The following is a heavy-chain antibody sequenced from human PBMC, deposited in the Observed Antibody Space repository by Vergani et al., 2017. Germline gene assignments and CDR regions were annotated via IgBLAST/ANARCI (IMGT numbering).Heavy chain of an antibody. D-gene: IGHD2-2*02. J-gene: IGHJ5*02. CDR2: IDPSDSYT. CDR3: ATTPDIVVVPAAILPELLWFDP. CDR1: GYSFTSYW. V-gene: IGHV5-10-1*03. Sequence: EVQLVQSGAEVKKPGESLRISCKGSGYSFTSYWISWVRQMPGKGLEWMGRIDPSDSYTNYSPSFQGHVTISADKSISTAYLQWSSLKASDTAMYYCATTPDIVVVPAAILPELLWFDPWGQGTLVTVSS.